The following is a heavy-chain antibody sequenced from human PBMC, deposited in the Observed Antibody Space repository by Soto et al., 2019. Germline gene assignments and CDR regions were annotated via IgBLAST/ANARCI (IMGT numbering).Heavy chain of an antibody. CDR1: GCTFTSYG. CDR3: ARDAIAAAGTSWFDP. D-gene: IGHD6-13*01. CDR2: ISAYNGNT. V-gene: IGHV1-18*01. J-gene: IGHJ5*02. Sequence: ASVKVSCKASGCTFTSYGISWVRQAPGQGLEWMGWISAYNGNTNYAQKLQGRVTMTTDTSTSTAYMELRSLRSDDTAVYYCARDAIAAAGTSWFDPWGQGTLVTVSS.